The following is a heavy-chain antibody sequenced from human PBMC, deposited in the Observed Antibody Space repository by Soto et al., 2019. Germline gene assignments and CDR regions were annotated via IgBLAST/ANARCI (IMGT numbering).Heavy chain of an antibody. CDR2: ISSSSSTL. D-gene: IGHD1-26*01. J-gene: IGHJ5*02. Sequence: EVQLVESGGGLVQPGGSLRLSCAASGFTFSSYSMNWVRQAPGKGLKWVSYISSSSSTLYYADSVKGRFTISRDNAKNSLYLPMNSLRAEDTAVYYCAREEGLLNWFDPWGQGTLATVSS. CDR1: GFTFSSYS. V-gene: IGHV3-48*01. CDR3: AREEGLLNWFDP.